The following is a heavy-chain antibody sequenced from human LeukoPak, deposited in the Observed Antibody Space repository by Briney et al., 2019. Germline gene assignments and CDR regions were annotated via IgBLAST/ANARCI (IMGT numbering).Heavy chain of an antibody. D-gene: IGHD3-22*01. CDR3: ARGYYDSGGYYTEFAN. Sequence: SETLSLTCTVSGGSISSSYWSWLRQPAGKGLEWIGRIYGSGSTDYNPSLRSRITMSGDASRNKFSLKVTSVTAADTAVYFCARGYYDSGGYYTEFANWGRGTLVTVSS. CDR2: IYGSGST. V-gene: IGHV4-4*07. CDR1: GGSISSSY. J-gene: IGHJ4*02.